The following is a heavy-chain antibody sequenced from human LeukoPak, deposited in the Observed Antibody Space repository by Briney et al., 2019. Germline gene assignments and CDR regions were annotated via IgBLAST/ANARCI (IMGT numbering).Heavy chain of an antibody. CDR3: ARGDSVVGALYFDY. Sequence: GGSLRLSCAASGFTFSSYWMSWVRQAPGKGLEWVANIKQDGSEKYYVDSVKGRFTISRDNAKSSLYLQMNSLRAEDTAVYYCARGDSVVGALYFDYWGQGTLVTVSS. J-gene: IGHJ4*02. CDR2: IKQDGSEK. D-gene: IGHD1-26*01. CDR1: GFTFSSYW. V-gene: IGHV3-7*01.